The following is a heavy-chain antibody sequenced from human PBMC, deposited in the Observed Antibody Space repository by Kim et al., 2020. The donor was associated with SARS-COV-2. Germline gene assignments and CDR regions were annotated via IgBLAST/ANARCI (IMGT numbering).Heavy chain of an antibody. CDR1: GGTFSSYT. J-gene: IGHJ6*02. Sequence: SVKVSCKASGGTFSSYTISWVRQAPGQGLEWMGRIIPILGIANYAQKFQGRVTITADKSTSTAYMELSSLRSEDTAVYYCARAGYCSSTSCRTYYYYYGMDVWGQGTTVTVSS. CDR2: IIPILGIA. D-gene: IGHD2-2*01. V-gene: IGHV1-69*02. CDR3: ARAGYCSSTSCRTYYYYYGMDV.